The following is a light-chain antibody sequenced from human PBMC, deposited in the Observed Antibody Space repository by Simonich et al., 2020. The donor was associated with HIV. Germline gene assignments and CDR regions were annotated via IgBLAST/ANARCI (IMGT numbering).Light chain of an antibody. CDR1: NSDVGGYNY. J-gene: IGLJ3*02. Sequence: QSALTQPASVSGSPGQSITISCAGTNSDVGGYNYVSWYQQHPGKAPKVMIYDVSKRPSGVSNRFSASKSGNTASLTISGLQAEDEADYYCSSYTSSSTRVFGGGTKLTVL. CDR2: DVS. CDR3: SSYTSSSTRV. V-gene: IGLV2-14*01.